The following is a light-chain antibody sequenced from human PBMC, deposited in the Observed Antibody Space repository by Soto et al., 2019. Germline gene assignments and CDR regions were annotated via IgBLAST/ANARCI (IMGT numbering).Light chain of an antibody. CDR3: QQRSNWRVT. Sequence: EIVMTQSPATLSVSPGERATLSCRASQSVSSNLAWYQQKPGQAPRLLMYAASSRATGIPERFSGSGSGTEFTLTISSLEPEDIAVYYCQQRSNWRVTFGGGTKVDIK. CDR1: QSVSSN. V-gene: IGKV3-11*01. CDR2: AAS. J-gene: IGKJ4*01.